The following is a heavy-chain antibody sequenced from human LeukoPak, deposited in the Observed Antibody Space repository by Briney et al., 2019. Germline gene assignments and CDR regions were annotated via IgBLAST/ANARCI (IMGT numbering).Heavy chain of an antibody. CDR3: AKGGKWDVTPFDY. D-gene: IGHD1-26*01. V-gene: IGHV3-23*01. Sequence: GGSLRLSCAASGFTFNNYAMNWVRQAPGKGLEWVSTISGGGGSTYYADSVKGRFTISRDNSKNTLYLQVNSLRAEDTAVYYCAKGGKWDVTPFDYWGQGTLVTVSS. J-gene: IGHJ4*02. CDR2: ISGGGGST. CDR1: GFTFNNYA.